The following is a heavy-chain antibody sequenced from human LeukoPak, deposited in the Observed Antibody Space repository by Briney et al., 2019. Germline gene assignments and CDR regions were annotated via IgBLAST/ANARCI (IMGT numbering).Heavy chain of an antibody. CDR2: IFYRGGT. J-gene: IGHJ4*02. V-gene: IGHV4-39*01. CDR1: SGSINTSNYY. D-gene: IGHD3/OR15-3a*01. Sequence: SETLSLTCTVSSGSINTSNYYWGWIRQPPGKGLEWIGNIFYRGGTYYSPSLKSRVTISLDTSRNRFSLKLTSVTAADTAVYYCARQTGSGLFILPGGQGTLVTVSS. CDR3: ARQTGSGLFILP.